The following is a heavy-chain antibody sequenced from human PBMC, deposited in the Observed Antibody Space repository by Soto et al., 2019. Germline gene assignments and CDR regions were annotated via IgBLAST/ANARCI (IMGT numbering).Heavy chain of an antibody. CDR1: GFTFSSYS. CDR2: ISSSCSYI. J-gene: IGHJ4*02. CDR3: ARAALYHTRRIAAVNYFDY. D-gene: IGHD6-13*01. V-gene: IGHV3-21*01. Sequence: GGSLRLSCAASGFTFSSYSMNWVRQAPGKGLEWVSSISSSCSYIYYADSVKGRFTISRDNAKNSLYLQMNSLRAEDTAVYYCARAALYHTRRIAAVNYFDYWGQGTLVTVSS.